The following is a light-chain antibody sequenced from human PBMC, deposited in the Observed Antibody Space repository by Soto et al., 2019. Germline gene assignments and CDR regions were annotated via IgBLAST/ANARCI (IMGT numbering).Light chain of an antibody. CDR3: QQLGGSSRT. V-gene: IGKV3-20*01. CDR1: PSVSSSY. CDR2: GAS. Sequence: EIVLTQSPGTLSLSPGERATLSCRASPSVSSSYLAWYQKKAGQAPRILIYGASSRATGIPDRFSGSGSGTDFNLTISRLETEDCAVYECQQLGGSSRTFGQGTKLDIK. J-gene: IGKJ1*01.